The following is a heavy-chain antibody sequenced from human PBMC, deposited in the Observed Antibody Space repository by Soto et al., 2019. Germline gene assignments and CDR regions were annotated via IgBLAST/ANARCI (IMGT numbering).Heavy chain of an antibody. Sequence: QVQLVESGGGVVQPGRSLRLSCAASGFTFSSYAMHWVRQAPGKGLEWVAVISYDGSNKYYADSVKGRFTIYRDNSKNTLYLQMNSLRAEDTAVYYCARKAAGYCSSTSCPEYFQHWGQGTLVTVSS. V-gene: IGHV3-30-3*01. D-gene: IGHD2-2*01. CDR1: GFTFSSYA. CDR3: ARKAAGYCSSTSCPEYFQH. CDR2: ISYDGSNK. J-gene: IGHJ1*01.